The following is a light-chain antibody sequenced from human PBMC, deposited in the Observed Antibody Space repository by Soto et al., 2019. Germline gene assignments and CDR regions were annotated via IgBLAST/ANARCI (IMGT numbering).Light chain of an antibody. J-gene: IGKJ1*01. Sequence: IRMTQSPSSFSASTGDRVTITCRASQGISSFLAWYQQKSGKAPKLLMYAASTLQSGVPSRFSGSGSGTDFTLTISSLQSEDFATYYCQQYYLYPRTFGQGTKVEI. CDR2: AAS. V-gene: IGKV1-8*01. CDR1: QGISSF. CDR3: QQYYLYPRT.